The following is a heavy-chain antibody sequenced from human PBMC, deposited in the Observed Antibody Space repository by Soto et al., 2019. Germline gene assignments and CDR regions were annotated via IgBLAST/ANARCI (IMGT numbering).Heavy chain of an antibody. D-gene: IGHD2-2*01. CDR2: IYHTGKT. J-gene: IGHJ5*02. CDR1: GDAIYIGGYY. CDR3: ARDSSSTANWIDP. Sequence: SETLSLTCTVSGDAIYIGGYYWTWIRQHPGKGLEWIGYIYHTGKTYYNPSLESRVTMSVDTSKNQFSLKLASVTAADTAVYYCARDSSSTANWIDPWGQGTLVTVSS. V-gene: IGHV4-31*03.